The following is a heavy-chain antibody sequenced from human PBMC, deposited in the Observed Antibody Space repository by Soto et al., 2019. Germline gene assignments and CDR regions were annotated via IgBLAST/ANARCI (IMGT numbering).Heavy chain of an antibody. V-gene: IGHV3-30*03. Sequence: QVQLVESGGGVVQPGGSLRLSCAASGFSFSTYVMHWVRQAPGKGPEWVAVISFDGRSKDYADSVKGRFTISRDNSKNTLDLPMNSLRTEDTAGYYCASPATGDYYGSGRAYHYFGDEVWGQGTTVTV. J-gene: IGHJ6*02. CDR1: GFSFSTYV. D-gene: IGHD3-10*01. CDR2: ISFDGRSK. CDR3: ASPATGDYYGSGRAYHYFGDEV.